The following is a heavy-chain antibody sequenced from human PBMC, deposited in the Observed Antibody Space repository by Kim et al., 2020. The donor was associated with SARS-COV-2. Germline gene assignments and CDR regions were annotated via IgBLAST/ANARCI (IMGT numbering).Heavy chain of an antibody. V-gene: IGHV3-66*02. CDR2: IYSGGST. Sequence: GGSLRLSCAASGFTVSSNYMSWVRQAPGKGLEWVSVIYSGGSTYYADSVKGRFTISRDNSKNTLYLQMNSLRAEDTAVYYCASGRFGECFDYWGQGTLVTVSS. J-gene: IGHJ4*02. D-gene: IGHD3-10*01. CDR3: ASGRFGECFDY. CDR1: GFTVSSNY.